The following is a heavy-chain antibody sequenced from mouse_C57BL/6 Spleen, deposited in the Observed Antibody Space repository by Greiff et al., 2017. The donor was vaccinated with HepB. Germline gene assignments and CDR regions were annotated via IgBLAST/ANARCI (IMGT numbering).Heavy chain of an antibody. Sequence: QVQLQQPGAELVRPGSSVKLSCKASGYTFTSYWMDWVKQRPGQGLEWIGNIYPSDSETHYNQKFKDKATLTVDKSSSTAYMQLSSLTSEDSAVYYCARKNGYERGYAMDYWGQGTSVTVSS. CDR1: GYTFTSYW. V-gene: IGHV1-61*01. J-gene: IGHJ4*01. CDR3: ARKNGYERGYAMDY. D-gene: IGHD2-2*01. CDR2: IYPSDSET.